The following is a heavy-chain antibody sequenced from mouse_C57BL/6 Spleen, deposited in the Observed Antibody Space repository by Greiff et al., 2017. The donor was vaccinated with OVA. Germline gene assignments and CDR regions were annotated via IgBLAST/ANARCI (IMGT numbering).Heavy chain of an antibody. CDR1: GYSFTGYF. CDR2: INPYNGDT. CDR3: ARDYYGSSLYWYFDV. D-gene: IGHD1-1*01. J-gene: IGHJ1*03. V-gene: IGHV1-20*01. Sequence: DVKLQESGPELVKPGDSVKISCKASGYSFTGYFMNWVMQSHGKSLEWIGRINPYNGDTFYNQKFKGKATLTVDKSSSTAHMELRSLTSEDSAVYYCARDYYGSSLYWYFDVWGTGTTVTVSS.